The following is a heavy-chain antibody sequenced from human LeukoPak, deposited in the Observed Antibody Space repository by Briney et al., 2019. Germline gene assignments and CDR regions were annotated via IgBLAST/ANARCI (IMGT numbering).Heavy chain of an antibody. CDR1: GYTFTSYG. J-gene: IGHJ4*02. CDR2: ISAYNGNT. D-gene: IGHD1-26*01. Sequence: ASVKVSCKASGYTFTSYGISWVRQAPGQGLEWMGWISAYNGNTNYAQKLQGRVTMTEDTSTDTAYMELSSLRSEDTAVYYCATTYRYSGSYGPIDYWGQGTLVTVSS. CDR3: ATTYRYSGSYGPIDY. V-gene: IGHV1-18*01.